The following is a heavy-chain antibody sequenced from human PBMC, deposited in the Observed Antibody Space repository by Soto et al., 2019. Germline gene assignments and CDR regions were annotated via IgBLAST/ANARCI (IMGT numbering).Heavy chain of an antibody. CDR1: GYTFTRYA. D-gene: IGHD4-17*01. Sequence: ASVKVSCKASGYTFTRYAMHWVRQAPGQRLEWMGWINAGNGNTKYSQKFQGRVTMTRDTSISTAYMELSSLRSEDTAVYFCARGVKYGAYSRWFDPWGQGTLVTVSS. V-gene: IGHV1-3*01. J-gene: IGHJ5*02. CDR3: ARGVKYGAYSRWFDP. CDR2: INAGNGNT.